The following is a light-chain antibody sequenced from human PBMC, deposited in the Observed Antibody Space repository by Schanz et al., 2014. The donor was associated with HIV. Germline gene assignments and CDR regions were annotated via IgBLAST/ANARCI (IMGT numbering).Light chain of an antibody. J-gene: IGLJ1*01. CDR3: SSYTTSSTLV. Sequence: QSALTQPASVSGSPGQSITISCTGTTGDIGSYDLVSWYQQHPGKAPKLIIYDVSNRPSGVSNRFSGSKSGNTASLTISGLQADDEADYYCSSYTTSSTLVFGTGTKVTVL. CDR1: TGDIGSYDL. CDR2: DVS. V-gene: IGLV2-14*02.